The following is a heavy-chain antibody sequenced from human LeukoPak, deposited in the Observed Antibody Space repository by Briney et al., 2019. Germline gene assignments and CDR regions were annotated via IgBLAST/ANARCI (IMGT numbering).Heavy chain of an antibody. J-gene: IGHJ4*02. CDR2: IGIGGET. D-gene: IGHD3-16*02. CDR3: GGVNAHLSAFDY. V-gene: IGHV3-13*04. Sequence: GGSLRLSCAASGFTLSSHDIHWVRHPSGKGLEWVSGIGIGGETHYTGSVKGRFTISRENAKNSLYLQMNNLRAEDTAMYYCGGVNAHLSAFDYWGQGTLVTVSS. CDR1: GFTLSSHD.